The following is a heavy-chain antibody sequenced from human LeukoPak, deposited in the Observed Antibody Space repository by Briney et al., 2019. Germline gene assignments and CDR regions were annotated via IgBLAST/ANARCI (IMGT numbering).Heavy chain of an antibody. Sequence: ASVKVSCKASGYTFTSYAMNWVRQAPGQGLEWMGWINTNTGNPTYAQGFTGRFVFSLDTSVSTAYLQISSLKAEDTAVYYCARGARHIVVVVPAPFDPWGQGTLVTVSS. CDR3: ARGARHIVVVVPAPFDP. CDR2: INTNTGNP. J-gene: IGHJ5*02. D-gene: IGHD2-15*01. V-gene: IGHV7-4-1*02. CDR1: GYTFTSYA.